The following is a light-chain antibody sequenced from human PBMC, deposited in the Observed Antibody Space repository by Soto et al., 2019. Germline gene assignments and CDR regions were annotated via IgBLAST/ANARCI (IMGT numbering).Light chain of an antibody. Sequence: EIVMTQSPATLSVSPGERATLSCRASQIVSSNLAWYQQKPGQAPRLLIYGASTRATGIPARFSGSGSGTEFTLTISSLQSEDFAVYYCQQYNNCPLTFGGGTKVEIK. CDR2: GAS. CDR1: QIVSSN. CDR3: QQYNNCPLT. J-gene: IGKJ4*01. V-gene: IGKV3-15*01.